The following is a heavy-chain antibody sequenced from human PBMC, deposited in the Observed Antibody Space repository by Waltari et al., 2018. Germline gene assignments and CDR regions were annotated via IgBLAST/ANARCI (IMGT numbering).Heavy chain of an antibody. V-gene: IGHV4-59*01. J-gene: IGHJ3*02. CDR1: GGSISSYY. CDR2: IYYSGST. D-gene: IGHD7-27*01. CDR3: ARLQPTGVTSGADAFDI. Sequence: QVQLQESGPGLVKPSETLSLTCPVSGGSISSYYWSWIRPPPGKGLEWIGYIYYSGSTNYNPSLKSRVTISVDTSKNQFSRKLSSVTAADTAVYYCARLQPTGVTSGADAFDIWGQGTMVTVSS.